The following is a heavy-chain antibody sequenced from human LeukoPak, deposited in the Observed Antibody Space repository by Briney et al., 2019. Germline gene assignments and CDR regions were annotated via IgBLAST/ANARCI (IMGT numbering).Heavy chain of an antibody. CDR2: INPTGGST. CDR1: GYTFPSYF. D-gene: IGHD6-6*01. CDR3: ARTAARRFDY. Sequence: ASVKVSCKASGYTFPSYFMHWVRQAPGQGLEWMGIINPTGGSTTYAQKFQGRVTVTRDTSTSTVYMKLSSLRSDDTAVYYCARTAARRFDYWGQGTLVTVSS. V-gene: IGHV1-46*01. J-gene: IGHJ4*02.